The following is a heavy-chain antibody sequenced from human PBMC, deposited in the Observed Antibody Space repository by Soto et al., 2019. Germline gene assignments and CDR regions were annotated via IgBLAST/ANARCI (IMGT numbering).Heavy chain of an antibody. V-gene: IGHV2-5*02. D-gene: IGHD3-10*01. CDR2: IYWDDDK. J-gene: IGHJ6*02. CDR1: GFSLSTSGVG. Sequence: QITLKESGPTLVKPTQTLTLTCTFSGFSLSTSGVGVGWIRQPPGKALEWLALIYWDDDKRYSPSLKSRLTITKDTSKNQVVLTMTNMDPVDTATYYCAHQARSGSYYNTGMDVWGQGTTVTVSS. CDR3: AHQARSGSYYNTGMDV.